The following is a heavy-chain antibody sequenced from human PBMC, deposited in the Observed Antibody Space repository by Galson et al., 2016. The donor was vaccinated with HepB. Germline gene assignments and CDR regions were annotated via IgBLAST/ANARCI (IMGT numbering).Heavy chain of an antibody. CDR2: IYHSGST. D-gene: IGHD5-24*01. Sequence: SETLSLTCTVSGGSISPYYWSWIRQPPGKSLEFIGYIYHSGSTKYNPSLNSRVTISLDTSKNQFSLKLSSVTAADTAGYYCARCLNPIDGYNYYYYNGMDGWGQGPTVNVSS. CDR3: ARCLNPIDGYNYYYYNGMDG. CDR1: GGSISPYY. V-gene: IGHV4-59*01. J-gene: IGHJ6*02.